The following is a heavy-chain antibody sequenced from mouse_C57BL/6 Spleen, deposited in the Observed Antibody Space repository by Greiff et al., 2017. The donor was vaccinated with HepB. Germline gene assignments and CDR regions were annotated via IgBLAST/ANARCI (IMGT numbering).Heavy chain of an antibody. Sequence: QVQLQQSGAELMKPGASVKLSCKATGYTFTGYWIGEILPGSGSTNYNEKFKGKATFTADTSSNTAYMQLSSLTTEDSAIYYCAKRIAVLRGVMDYGSQGPSAPVS. V-gene: IGHV1-9*01. CDR2: ILPGSGST. CDR3: AKRIAVLRGVMDY. J-gene: IGHJ4*01. D-gene: IGHD1-1*01. CDR1: GYTFTGYW.